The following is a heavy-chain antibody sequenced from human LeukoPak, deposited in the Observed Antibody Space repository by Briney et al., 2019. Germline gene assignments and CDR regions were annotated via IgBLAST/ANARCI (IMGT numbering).Heavy chain of an antibody. CDR3: AYIPNWGSGGRYFDY. D-gene: IGHD7-27*01. CDR2: ISGSGGST. Sequence: PGGSLRLSCAASGFTFSSYAMSWVRQAPGKGLEWVSAISGSGGSTYYADSVKGRFTISRDNSKNTLYLQMNSLRAEDTAVYYCAYIPNWGSGGRYFDYWGQGTLVTVSS. J-gene: IGHJ4*02. V-gene: IGHV3-23*01. CDR1: GFTFSSYA.